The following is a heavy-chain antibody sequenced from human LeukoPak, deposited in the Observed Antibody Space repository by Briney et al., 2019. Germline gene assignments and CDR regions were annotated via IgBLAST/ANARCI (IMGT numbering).Heavy chain of an antibody. J-gene: IGHJ4*02. V-gene: IGHV3-23*01. CDR2: ITGSGGST. CDR1: GFTFSSYA. CDR3: AKDLRSRVVGGEGFDY. D-gene: IGHD3-10*01. Sequence: PGGSLRLSCAASGFTFSSYAMTWVRQAPGKGLEWVSAITGSGGSTYYADSVKGRFTISRDDSKNTLYLQMNSLRAEDTAVYYCAKDLRSRVVGGEGFDYWGQGTLVTVSS.